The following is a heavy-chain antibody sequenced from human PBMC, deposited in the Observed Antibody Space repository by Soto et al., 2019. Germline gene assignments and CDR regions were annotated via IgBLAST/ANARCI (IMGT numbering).Heavy chain of an antibody. CDR2: ISYDGSNK. CDR1: GFTFSSYA. D-gene: IGHD3-3*01. V-gene: IGHV3-30-3*01. Sequence: PGGSLRLSCAASGFTFSSYAMHWVRQAPGKGLEWVAVISYDGSNKYYADSVKGRFTISRDNSKNTLYLQMNSLRAEDTAVYYCARLAIFGVVLNWFDPWGQGTLVTVSS. CDR3: ARLAIFGVVLNWFDP. J-gene: IGHJ5*02.